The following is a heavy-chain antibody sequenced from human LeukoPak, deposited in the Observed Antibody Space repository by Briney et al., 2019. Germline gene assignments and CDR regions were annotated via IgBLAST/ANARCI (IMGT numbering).Heavy chain of an antibody. CDR1: GFTFSSYE. J-gene: IGHJ6*03. CDR2: ISSSGSTI. Sequence: GGSLRLSCAASGFTFSSYEMNWVRQAPGKGLEWVSYISSSGSTIYYADSVKGRFTISRDNSKNTLSLQMNSLRAEDTAIYYCAKDLNDFWSGYSLYYMDVWGKGTTVTVSS. V-gene: IGHV3-48*03. D-gene: IGHD3-3*01. CDR3: AKDLNDFWSGYSLYYMDV.